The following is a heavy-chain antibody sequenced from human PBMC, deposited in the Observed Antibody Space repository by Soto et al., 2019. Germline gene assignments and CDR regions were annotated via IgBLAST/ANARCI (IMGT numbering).Heavy chain of an antibody. V-gene: IGHV3-23*01. CDR1: GFSFSSYA. CDR2: TSGSGGRA. J-gene: IGHJ6*02. Sequence: EVQLLQSGGGLVQPGMSLRLSCVASGFSFSSYAMSWVRQAPGKGLEWVSFTSGSGGRAYYADSVKGRFTIARDNSKNTRHLEVSSLRAEDTAVYYCAKGGGLRNQLLYGYYFHGMDVWGQGTTVTVSS. CDR3: AKGGGLRNQLLYGYYFHGMDV. D-gene: IGHD3-10*01.